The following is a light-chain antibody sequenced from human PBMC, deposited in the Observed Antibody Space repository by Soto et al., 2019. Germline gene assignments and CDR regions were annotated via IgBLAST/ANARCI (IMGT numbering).Light chain of an antibody. CDR1: QSVSGN. CDR2: GAS. V-gene: IGKV3D-15*01. J-gene: IGKJ1*01. Sequence: EIVMTQSPATLSVSPGERATLSCRASQSVSGNLAWYQQKPGQAPRLLIYGASTRATVIPARFSGSVSGKEFTLTISSLQSEDFAVYYCQQYNNWPPTFGQGTKVEIK. CDR3: QQYNNWPPT.